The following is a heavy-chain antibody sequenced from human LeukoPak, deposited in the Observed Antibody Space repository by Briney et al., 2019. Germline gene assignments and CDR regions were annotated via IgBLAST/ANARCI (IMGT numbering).Heavy chain of an antibody. CDR2: IFPGDSDT. V-gene: IGHV5-51*01. Sequence: GESLKISCKGSGCTFTNYWIGWVRQMPGEGLEWMGIIFPGDSDTRYSPSFEGQVTISADKSITTAYLQWSSLQASDSAIYYCASGDGGANYWYFDVWGRGTLVTVSS. D-gene: IGHD2-15*01. CDR3: ASGDGGANYWYFDV. J-gene: IGHJ2*01. CDR1: GCTFTNYW.